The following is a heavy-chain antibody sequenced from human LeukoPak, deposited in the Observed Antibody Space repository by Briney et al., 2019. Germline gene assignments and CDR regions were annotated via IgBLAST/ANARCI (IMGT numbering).Heavy chain of an antibody. D-gene: IGHD2-21*02. Sequence: ASVKVSCKASGYTFTRYDINWVRQATGQGLEWMGWMNPNSGNTGYAQKFQGRVTMTRNTSISTAYMELSSLRSEDTAVYYCAREVVVTAIGPEDYWGQGTLVTVSS. CDR3: AREVVVTAIGPEDY. CDR2: MNPNSGNT. CDR1: GYTFTRYD. J-gene: IGHJ4*02. V-gene: IGHV1-8*01.